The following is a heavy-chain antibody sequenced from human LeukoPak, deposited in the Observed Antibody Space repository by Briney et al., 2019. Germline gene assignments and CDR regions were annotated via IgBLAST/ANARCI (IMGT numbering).Heavy chain of an antibody. V-gene: IGHV1-18*01. CDR3: ARDGPYGAPVLLWFGELFDY. CDR2: ISAYNGKT. J-gene: IGHJ4*02. Sequence: GASVKVSCKASDYTFTNYGVSWVRQAPGQGLEWMGWISAYNGKTYYAQKFQGRVTVTTDTSTSTAYMDLRSLRSDDTAVYYCARDGPYGAPVLLWFGELFDYWGQGTLVTVSS. CDR1: DYTFTNYG. D-gene: IGHD3-10*01.